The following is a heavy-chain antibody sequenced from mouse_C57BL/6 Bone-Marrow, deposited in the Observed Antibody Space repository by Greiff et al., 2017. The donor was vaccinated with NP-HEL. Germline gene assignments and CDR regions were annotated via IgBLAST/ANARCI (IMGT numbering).Heavy chain of an antibody. Sequence: SGPGILQPSQTLSLTCSFSGFSLSTSGMGVSWIRQPSGKGLEWLAHIYWDDDKRYNPSLKSRLTISKDTSRNQVFLKITSVDTADTATYYCARNGDYLYYFALDYWGQGTSVTVSS. CDR2: IYWDDDK. CDR3: ARNGDYLYYFALDY. V-gene: IGHV8-12*01. D-gene: IGHD2-4*01. J-gene: IGHJ4*01. CDR1: GFSLSTSGMG.